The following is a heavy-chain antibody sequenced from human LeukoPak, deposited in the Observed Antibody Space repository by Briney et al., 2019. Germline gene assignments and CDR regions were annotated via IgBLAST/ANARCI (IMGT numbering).Heavy chain of an antibody. CDR1: GFTFSSYA. Sequence: GGSLRLSWAASGFTFSSYAVSWVRQAPGEGLEWVSAISGSGGSTYYADSVKGRFTISRDNSKNTLYLQMNSLRAEDTAVYYCAKVGGLRYFDWLFDYWGQGTLVTVSS. CDR2: ISGSGGST. CDR3: AKVGGLRYFDWLFDY. V-gene: IGHV3-23*01. J-gene: IGHJ4*02. D-gene: IGHD3-9*01.